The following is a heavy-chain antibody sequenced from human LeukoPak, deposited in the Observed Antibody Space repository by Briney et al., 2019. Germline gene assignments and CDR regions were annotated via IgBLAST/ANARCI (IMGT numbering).Heavy chain of an antibody. CDR1: GYSISSGYY. V-gene: IGHV4-38-2*02. J-gene: IGHJ5*02. CDR2: IYHSGST. CDR3: ARAYRSSWYANWFDP. Sequence: SETLSLTCTVSGYSISSGYYWGWIRQPPGKGLEWIGSIYHSGSTYYNPSLKSRVTISVDTSKNQFSLKLSSVTAADPAVYFCARAYRSSWYANWFDPWGQGTLVTVSS. D-gene: IGHD6-13*01.